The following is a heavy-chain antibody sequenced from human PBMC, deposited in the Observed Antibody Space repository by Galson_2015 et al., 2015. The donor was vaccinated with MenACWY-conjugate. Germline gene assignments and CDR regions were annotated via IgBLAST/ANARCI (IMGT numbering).Heavy chain of an antibody. CDR2: IRSRSSII. Sequence: SLRLSCAASGFIFSDYGMNWVRQAPGKGLEWVSYIRSRSSIIYYGDSVKGRFTISRDNAKNSLYLQMNSLRVEDTAIYYCARVLEEGRSSGWPGHWGQGTLVTVSS. V-gene: IGHV3-48*01. CDR3: ARVLEEGRSSGWPGH. CDR1: GFIFSDYG. D-gene: IGHD6-19*01. J-gene: IGHJ4*02.